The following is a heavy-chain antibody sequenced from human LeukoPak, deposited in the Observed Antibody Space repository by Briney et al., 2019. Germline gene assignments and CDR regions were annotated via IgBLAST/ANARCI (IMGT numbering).Heavy chain of an antibody. CDR1: GFTFRSYW. J-gene: IGHJ4*02. CDR2: IKQDGSEK. V-gene: IGHV3-7*01. CDR3: ARWAGGHYDY. D-gene: IGHD1-26*01. Sequence: PGGSLRLSCAASGFTFRSYWMSWVRQAPGKGLEWVANIKQDGSEKYYVDSVKGRFTISRDNGKNSMYLQMNSLRAEDTAVYYCARWAGGHYDYWGQGTLVTVSS.